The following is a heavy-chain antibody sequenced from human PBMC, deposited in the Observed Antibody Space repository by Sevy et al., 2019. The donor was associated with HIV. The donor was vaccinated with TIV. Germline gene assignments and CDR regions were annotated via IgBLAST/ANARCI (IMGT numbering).Heavy chain of an antibody. Sequence: GGSLRLSCAGSGFTFSYYGMHRVRQAPGKGLEWVALISYHGSDKYYADSVKGRFTISRDNSKNTLYLQMNSLRPEDTPVYHCARVGSGSGGYHFDYWGQGTLVTVSS. J-gene: IGHJ4*02. D-gene: IGHD3-10*01. V-gene: IGHV3-30-3*01. CDR2: ISYHGSDK. CDR3: ARVGSGSGGYHFDY. CDR1: GFTFSYYG.